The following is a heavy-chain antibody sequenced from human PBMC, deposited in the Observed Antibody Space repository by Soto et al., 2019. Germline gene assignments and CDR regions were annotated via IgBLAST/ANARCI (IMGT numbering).Heavy chain of an antibody. D-gene: IGHD2-2*01. CDR2: IYYRGST. Sequence: PSETLSLTYTVSGGSISSYYWSWIRQPPGKGLEWIGYIYYRGSTNYNPSLKSRVTISVDTSKNQFSLKLSYVTAADTAVYYCARAEYQLLLRYWGPGTLVTVSS. V-gene: IGHV4-59*01. CDR3: ARAEYQLLLRY. CDR1: GGSISSYY. J-gene: IGHJ4*02.